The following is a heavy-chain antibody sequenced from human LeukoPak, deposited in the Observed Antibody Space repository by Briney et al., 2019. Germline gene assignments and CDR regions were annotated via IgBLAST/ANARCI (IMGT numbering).Heavy chain of an antibody. V-gene: IGHV3-21*01. CDR1: GFTFSSYS. CDR3: ARAPRQQLVDY. CDR2: ISSSSSNI. J-gene: IGHJ4*02. D-gene: IGHD6-13*01. Sequence: GGSLRLSCATSGFTFSSYSMNWVRQAPGKGLEWVSSISSSSSNIYYADSVKGRFTISRDNAKNSLYLQMNSLRAEDTAVYYCARAPRQQLVDYWGQGTLVTVSS.